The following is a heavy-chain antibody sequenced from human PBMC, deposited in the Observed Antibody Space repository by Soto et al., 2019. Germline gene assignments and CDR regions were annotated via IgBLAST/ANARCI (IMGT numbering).Heavy chain of an antibody. Sequence: ASETLSLTCTVSGGSISSNIYYWGWIRQPPGKGLEWIGNIHYSGSTYYDSSLQSRVTISIDTSKNQFSLKLSSVTATDTAVYYCARLGGFYQSLDSWGQGTLVTVSS. V-gene: IGHV4-39*01. J-gene: IGHJ5*01. CDR1: GGSISSNIYY. CDR3: ARLGGFYQSLDS. D-gene: IGHD3-22*01. CDR2: IHYSGST.